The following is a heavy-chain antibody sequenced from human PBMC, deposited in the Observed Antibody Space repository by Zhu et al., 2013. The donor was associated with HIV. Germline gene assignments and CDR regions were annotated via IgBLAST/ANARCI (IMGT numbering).Heavy chain of an antibody. CDR1: GGTFSSYA. D-gene: IGHD3-9*01. CDR3: AREMTGYYRGLFGMDV. V-gene: IGHV1-69*06. CDR2: IIPIFGTA. J-gene: IGHJ6*02. Sequence: QVQLVQSGAEVKKPGSSVKVSCKASGGTFSSYAISWVRQAPGQGLEWMGGIIPIFGTANYAQKFQGRVTITADKSTSTAYMELSSLRSEDTAVYYCAREMTGYYRGLFGMDVWGQGTTVTVSS.